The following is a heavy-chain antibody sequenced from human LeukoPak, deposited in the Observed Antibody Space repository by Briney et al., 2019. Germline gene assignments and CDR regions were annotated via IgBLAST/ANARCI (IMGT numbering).Heavy chain of an antibody. CDR1: GFTFSSYS. CDR2: ISSSSSYI. D-gene: IGHD1-1*01. CDR3: ARGFKLERRAFDI. Sequence: GGSLRLSCAASGFTFSSYSMNWVRQAPGKGLEWVSSISSSSSYIYYADSVKGRFTISRDNAKNSLYLQMNSLRAEDTAVYYCARGFKLERRAFDIWGQGTMVTVSS. J-gene: IGHJ3*02. V-gene: IGHV3-21*01.